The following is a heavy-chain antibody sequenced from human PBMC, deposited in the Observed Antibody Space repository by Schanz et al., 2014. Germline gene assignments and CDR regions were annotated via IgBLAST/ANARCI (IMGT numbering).Heavy chain of an antibody. CDR2: INPIGGST. Sequence: QVHLVQSGAEVKKPGASVKVSCKASGYIFTSYSMHWVRQAPGQGLEWMGIINPIGGSTTYAQKFRGAVTLTTDTSTDTAYLELTSLRSEDTAVYYCARGSPENMIRGELDYWGQGTLVTVSS. J-gene: IGHJ4*02. CDR3: ARGSPENMIRGELDY. V-gene: IGHV1-46*03. D-gene: IGHD3-10*01. CDR1: GYIFTSYS.